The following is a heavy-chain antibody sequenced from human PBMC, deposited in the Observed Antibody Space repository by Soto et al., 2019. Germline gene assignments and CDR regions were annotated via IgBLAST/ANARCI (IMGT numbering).Heavy chain of an antibody. D-gene: IGHD5-12*01. V-gene: IGHV5-51*01. CDR3: ARRKDGYNYNAFDI. CDR1: GDSFNTHW. Sequence: PGESLKISCKGSGDSFNTHWIGWVRQMPGKSPEWMGLIYPGDSDTIYSPSSHGLVTISADKSLSTTYLQWSSLKASDTAMYYCARRKDGYNYNAFDIWGQGTMVTVSS. CDR2: IYPGDSDT. J-gene: IGHJ3*02.